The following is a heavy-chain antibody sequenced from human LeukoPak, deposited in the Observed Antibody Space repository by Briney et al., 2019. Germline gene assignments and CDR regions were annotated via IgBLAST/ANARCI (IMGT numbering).Heavy chain of an antibody. CDR1: GFTFGSYG. J-gene: IGHJ6*02. Sequence: GGSLRLSCAASGFTFGSYGMHWVRQAPGKGLEWVAVISYDGDYKYYADSVKGRFTVSRDNSKDTLFLQMNSLRAEDTAVYCCAKSRYNWNDPFWLRAMDVWGQGTTVTVSS. CDR3: AKSRYNWNDPFWLRAMDV. D-gene: IGHD1-20*01. CDR2: ISYDGDYK. V-gene: IGHV3-30*18.